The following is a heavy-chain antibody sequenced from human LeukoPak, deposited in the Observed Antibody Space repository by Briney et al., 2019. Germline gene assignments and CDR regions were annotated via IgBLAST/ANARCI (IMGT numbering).Heavy chain of an antibody. CDR2: ISYDGRNK. Sequence: PGWSLRLSCAASGFTFNNYGMHWVRQAPGKGLEWVAVISYDGRNKHYPDSVKGRFTISRDISTDTLWLQMDSLRTEDTAVYYCAKGPLRGTAAAIDYWGQGTLVAVSS. D-gene: IGHD2-2*01. CDR1: GFTFNNYG. J-gene: IGHJ4*02. CDR3: AKGPLRGTAAAIDY. V-gene: IGHV3-30*18.